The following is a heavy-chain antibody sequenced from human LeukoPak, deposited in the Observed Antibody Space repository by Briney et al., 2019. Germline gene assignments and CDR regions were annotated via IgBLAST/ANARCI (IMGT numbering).Heavy chain of an antibody. J-gene: IGHJ5*02. V-gene: IGHV4-39*07. D-gene: IGHD3-10*01. CDR1: GGSISTSNYY. CDR2: IFYSGST. CDR3: ARDPASMVRGRFDP. Sequence: SETLSLTCTVSGGSISTSNYYWGWIRQPPGKGLEWIGNIFYSGSTYYNPSLKSRVTISVDTSKNQFSLKLSSVTAADTAVYYCARDPASMVRGRFDPWGQGTLVTVSS.